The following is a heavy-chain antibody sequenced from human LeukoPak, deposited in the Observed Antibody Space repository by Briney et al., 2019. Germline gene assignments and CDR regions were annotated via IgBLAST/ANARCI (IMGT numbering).Heavy chain of an antibody. CDR2: IHYSGST. D-gene: IGHD3-10*01. CDR1: GASISRDY. CDR3: ARSRGVSKVLYYFDY. Sequence: PSETLSLTCTVSGASISRDYWSWIRQPPGKGLEWIGYIHYSGSTNYNPSLKSRVTISVDTSKNQFSLKLSSVTAADTAVYYCARSRGVSKVLYYFDYWGQGTLVTVSS. V-gene: IGHV4-59*08. J-gene: IGHJ4*02.